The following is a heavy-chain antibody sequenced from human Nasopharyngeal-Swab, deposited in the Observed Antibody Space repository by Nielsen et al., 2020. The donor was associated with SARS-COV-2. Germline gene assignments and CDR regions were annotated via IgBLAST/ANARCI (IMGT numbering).Heavy chain of an antibody. Sequence: VRQAPGKGLEWVAVISYDGSNKYYADSVKGRFTISRDNSKYTLYLQMNSLRAEDTAVYYCAKGGYSGYDPLGMDVWGQGTTVTVSS. CDR3: AKGGYSGYDPLGMDV. J-gene: IGHJ6*02. CDR2: ISYDGSNK. D-gene: IGHD5-12*01. V-gene: IGHV3-30*18.